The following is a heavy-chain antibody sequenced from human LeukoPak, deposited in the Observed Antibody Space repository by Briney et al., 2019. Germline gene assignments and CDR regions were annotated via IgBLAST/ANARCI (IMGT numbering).Heavy chain of an antibody. Sequence: GESLKISCKGSGYSFTSYWIGWVRQMPGKGLEWMGIIYPGDSETRYSPSFQGQVTISADKSISTAYLQWSSLKASDTAMYYCARQSRSSGWYIAFDIWGQGTMVTVSS. CDR3: ARQSRSSGWYIAFDI. D-gene: IGHD6-19*01. V-gene: IGHV5-51*01. CDR2: IYPGDSET. J-gene: IGHJ3*02. CDR1: GYSFTSYW.